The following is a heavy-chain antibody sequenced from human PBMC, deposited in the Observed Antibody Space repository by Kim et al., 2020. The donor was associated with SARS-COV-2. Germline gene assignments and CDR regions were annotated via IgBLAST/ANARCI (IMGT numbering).Heavy chain of an antibody. V-gene: IGHV3-49*03. D-gene: IGHD2-21*02. CDR2: IRSKAYGGTT. J-gene: IGHJ6*02. CDR1: GFTFGDYA. Sequence: GGSLRLSCTASGFTFGDYAMSWFRQAPGKGLEWVGFIRSKAYGGTTEYAASVKGRFTISRDDSKSIAYLQMNSLKTEDTAVYYCTRDVFGVVVTAVPYGMDVWGQGTTVTVSS. CDR3: TRDVFGVVVTAVPYGMDV.